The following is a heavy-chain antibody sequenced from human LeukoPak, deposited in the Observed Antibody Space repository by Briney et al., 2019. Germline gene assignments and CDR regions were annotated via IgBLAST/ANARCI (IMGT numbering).Heavy chain of an antibody. CDR2: INPSGGST. D-gene: IGHD3-9*01. Sequence: GASVKVSCKASGYTFTSYYMHWVRQAPGQGLEWMGIINPSGGSTSYAQKFQGRVTMTRDTSTSTVYMELSSLRSEDTAVYYCARERLQGYFDWLGGPLDAFDIWGQGTMVTVSS. V-gene: IGHV1-46*01. CDR3: ARERLQGYFDWLGGPLDAFDI. CDR1: GYTFTSYY. J-gene: IGHJ3*02.